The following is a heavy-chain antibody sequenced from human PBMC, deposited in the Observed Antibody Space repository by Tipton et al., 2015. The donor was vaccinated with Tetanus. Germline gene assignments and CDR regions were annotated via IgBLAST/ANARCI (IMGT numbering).Heavy chain of an antibody. CDR1: GFTFSSYG. J-gene: IGHJ4*02. CDR3: ARDAALRYFDCPHFDY. V-gene: IGHV3-33*01. Sequence: RSLRLSCAASGFTFSSYGMHWVRQAPGKGLEWVAVIWYDGSNKYYADSVKGRFTISRDNSKNTLYLQMNSLRAEDTAVYYCARDAALRYFDCPHFDYWGQGTLVTVSS. D-gene: IGHD3-9*01. CDR2: IWYDGSNK.